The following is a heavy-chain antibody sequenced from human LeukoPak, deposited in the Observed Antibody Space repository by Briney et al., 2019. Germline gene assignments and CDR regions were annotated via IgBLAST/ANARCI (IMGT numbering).Heavy chain of an antibody. CDR2: NYHSGST. CDR1: GGSISSTNW. J-gene: IGHJ3*01. Sequence: SSETLSLTCAVSGGSISSTNWSSWLRQPPERGLWWIGVNYHSGSTNYKPSLKSRVTMSIDTSKSKFSLQMNSVTAADTVVYYCARVCSGGDCPTGGHDAFDFWGQGTMVTVSP. V-gene: IGHV4-4*02. D-gene: IGHD2-21*02. CDR3: ARVCSGGDCPTGGHDAFDF.